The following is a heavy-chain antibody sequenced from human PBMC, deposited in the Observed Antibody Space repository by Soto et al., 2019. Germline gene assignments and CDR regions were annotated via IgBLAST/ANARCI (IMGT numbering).Heavy chain of an antibody. D-gene: IGHD2-2*01. CDR2: IFYTGSA. V-gene: IGHV4-39*01. CDR1: GGSIGTSSYY. Sequence: PSETLSLTCTVSGGSIGTSSYYWGWIRQPPGKGLEWMATIFYTGSAYYNPSLRNRLTISADTSKNQFSLSLSSVTAADTALYYCVTHCLGYCSDTSCTSAWFDPWGQGTLVTVSS. CDR3: VTHCLGYCSDTSCTSAWFDP. J-gene: IGHJ5*02.